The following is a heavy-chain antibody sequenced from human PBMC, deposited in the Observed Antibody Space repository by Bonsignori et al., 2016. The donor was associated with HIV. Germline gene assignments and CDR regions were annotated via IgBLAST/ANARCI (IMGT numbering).Heavy chain of an antibody. Sequence: WVRQAPGQGLEWMGGIIPILGIANYAQKFQGRVTITADKPTSTAYMELSSLRSEDTAVYYCARVPRAGPFDYWGQGTLVTVSS. J-gene: IGHJ4*02. D-gene: IGHD6-19*01. CDR3: ARVPRAGPFDY. CDR2: IIPILGIA. V-gene: IGHV1-69*10.